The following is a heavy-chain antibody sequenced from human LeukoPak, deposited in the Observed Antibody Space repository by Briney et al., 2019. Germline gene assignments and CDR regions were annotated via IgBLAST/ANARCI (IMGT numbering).Heavy chain of an antibody. CDR2: INPSGGST. D-gene: IGHD2-15*01. Sequence: ASVKVSCKASGYTFTSYYMHWVRQAPGQGLEWMGIINPSGGSTSYAQKFQGRVTMTRDTSTSTVYMELSSLRSEDTAVYYCARDCSGGSCYPTDAFDIWGQGTMVTVS. J-gene: IGHJ3*02. V-gene: IGHV1-46*03. CDR3: ARDCSGGSCYPTDAFDI. CDR1: GYTFTSYY.